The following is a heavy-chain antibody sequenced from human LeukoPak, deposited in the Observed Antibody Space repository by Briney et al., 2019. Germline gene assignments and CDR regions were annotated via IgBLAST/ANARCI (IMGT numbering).Heavy chain of an antibody. D-gene: IGHD3-22*01. J-gene: IGHJ6*03. CDR3: ARGGRYYDSSGYYYDYYYYYMDV. V-gene: IGHV4-59*01. CDR1: GGSISSYY. CDR2: IYYSGST. Sequence: SETLSLTCTVCGGSISSYYWSWIRQPPGKGLEWIGYIYYSGSTNYNPSLKSRVTISVDTSKNQFSLKLSSVTAADTAVYYCARGGRYYDSSGYYYDYYYYYMDVWGKGSTVTVSS.